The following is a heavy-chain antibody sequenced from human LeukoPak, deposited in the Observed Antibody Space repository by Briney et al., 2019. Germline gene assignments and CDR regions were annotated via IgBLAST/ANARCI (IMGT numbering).Heavy chain of an antibody. CDR2: IYYSAST. J-gene: IGHJ4*02. CDR1: GGSISSSSYY. CDR3: ARHANIVVVVAANFFDY. D-gene: IGHD2-15*01. Sequence: SETLSLTCTVSGGSISSSSYYWGWVRQPPGNGLEWIGSIYYSASTYYNPSLKSRVTISVDTSKNQFSLKLSSVTAADTAVYYCARHANIVVVVAANFFDYWGQGTLVTVSS. V-gene: IGHV4-39*01.